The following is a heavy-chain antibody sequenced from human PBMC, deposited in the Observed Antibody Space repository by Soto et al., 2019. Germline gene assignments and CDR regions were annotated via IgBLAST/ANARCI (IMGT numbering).Heavy chain of an antibody. CDR2: INVNNDNT. CDR3: ARSSFTAVDY. Sequence: QVQLVQSGTEVKKPGASVKISCKASGYTFTSHTIHWVRQAPGQGLEWMAWINVNNDNTKYSHKFQGRVTLTIDTSASTVYMNLSSLRSEDTAVYYCARSSFTAVDYWGQGTLVSVSS. CDR1: GYTFTSHT. J-gene: IGHJ4*02. V-gene: IGHV1-3*01. D-gene: IGHD5-18*01.